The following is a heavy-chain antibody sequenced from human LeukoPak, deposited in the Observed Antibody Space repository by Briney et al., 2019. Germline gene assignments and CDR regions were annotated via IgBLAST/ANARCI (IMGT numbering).Heavy chain of an antibody. D-gene: IGHD3-3*01. J-gene: IGHJ2*01. Sequence: SETLSLTCTVSGGSISSGDHYWSWIRQHPGKGLVWIGYTHYSGNAYYNPSLKSRVTISVDTSKSQFSLKLSSVTAADTAVYYCARAILTPSGFVWHFDLWGRGTLVTVSS. CDR3: ARAILTPSGFVWHFDL. V-gene: IGHV4-31*03. CDR1: GGSISSGDHY. CDR2: THYSGNA.